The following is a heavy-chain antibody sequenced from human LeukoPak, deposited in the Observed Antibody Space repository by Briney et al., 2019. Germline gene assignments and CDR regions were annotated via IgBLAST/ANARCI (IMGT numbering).Heavy chain of an antibody. CDR3: ARHYKSTRTTVFDY. D-gene: IGHD4-11*01. J-gene: IGHJ4*02. V-gene: IGHV1-18*01. CDR1: GYTFTSYG. CDR2: ISAYNGNT. Sequence: ASVKVSCKASGYTFTSYGISRVRQAPGQGLEWMGWISAYNGNTNYAQKLQGRVTMTTDTSTSTAYMELRSLRSDDTAVYYCARHYKSTRTTVFDYWGRGTLVTVSS.